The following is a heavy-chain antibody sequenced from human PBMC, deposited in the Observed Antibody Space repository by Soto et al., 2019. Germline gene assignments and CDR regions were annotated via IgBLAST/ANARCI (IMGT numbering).Heavy chain of an antibody. CDR2: ISGSGSTI. J-gene: IGHJ3*02. D-gene: IGHD2-2*01. CDR1: GFTFSSYE. CDR3: ARDFSCSSTSCYSPDAFDI. Sequence: GGSLRLSCAASGFTFSSYEMNWFRRAPGKGLEGVSSISGSGSTIYYADSVKGRFTISRENAKNSLYLQMNSLRAEDTAVYYCARDFSCSSTSCYSPDAFDIWGQGTMVTVSS. V-gene: IGHV3-48*03.